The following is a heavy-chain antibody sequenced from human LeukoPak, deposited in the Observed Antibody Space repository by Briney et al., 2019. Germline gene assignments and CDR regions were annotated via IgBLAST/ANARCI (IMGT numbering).Heavy chain of an antibody. CDR2: ISSSGSTI. V-gene: IGHV3-48*03. Sequence: GGSLRLSCAASGFTFSSYEMNWVRQAPGKGLEWVSYISSSGSTIYYADSLKGRFTISRDNAKNSLYLQMNSLRAEDTAVFYCARETHYYDSSGYPERYYYYYYMDVWGKGTTVTVSS. CDR1: GFTFSSYE. J-gene: IGHJ6*03. D-gene: IGHD3-22*01. CDR3: ARETHYYDSSGYPERYYYYYYMDV.